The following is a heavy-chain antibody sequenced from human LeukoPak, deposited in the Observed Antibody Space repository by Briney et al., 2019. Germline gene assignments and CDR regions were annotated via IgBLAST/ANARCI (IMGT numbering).Heavy chain of an antibody. Sequence: SETLSLTCSVSGGSINSYWWSWIRQPAGKGLEFIGRIYTTGMTNYNPSLKRRVFMLVDTSKNKFSLVLRSVPAADAAVFFCARAGYTISSYRFDYWGHGALVTVSP. V-gene: IGHV4-4*07. J-gene: IGHJ4*03. CDR1: GGSINSYW. D-gene: IGHD3-16*02. CDR3: ARAGYTISSYRFDY. CDR2: IYTTGMT.